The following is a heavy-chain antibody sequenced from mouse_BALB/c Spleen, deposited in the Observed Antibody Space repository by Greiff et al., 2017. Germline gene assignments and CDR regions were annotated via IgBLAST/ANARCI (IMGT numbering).Heavy chain of an antibody. D-gene: IGHD2-2*01. CDR2: ISSGGSYT. Sequence: DVMLVESGGGLVKPGGSLKLSCAASGFTFSSYAMSWVRQSPGKRLEWVAEISSGGSYTYYPDTVTGRFTISRDNAKNTLYLEMSSLRSEDTAMYYCATVYGSWFAYWGQGTLVTVSA. CDR3: ATVYGSWFAY. CDR1: GFTFSSYA. J-gene: IGHJ3*01. V-gene: IGHV5-9-4*01.